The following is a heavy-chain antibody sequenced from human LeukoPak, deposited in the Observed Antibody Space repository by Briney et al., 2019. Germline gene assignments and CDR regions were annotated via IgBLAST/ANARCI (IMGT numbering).Heavy chain of an antibody. CDR1: GYTFTGYY. J-gene: IGHJ4*02. CDR3: ARAHEFADLLIDY. V-gene: IGHV1-2*02. Sequence: ASLRVSCKASGYTFTGYYMHGVRQAPGQGREWMGWINPHSGDTNYAQKFQGRVTMPRETSISSAYMNLSRLRSDDPAIYYCARAHEFADLLIDYWGQGTLVTVSS. D-gene: IGHD2-21*02. CDR2: INPHSGDT.